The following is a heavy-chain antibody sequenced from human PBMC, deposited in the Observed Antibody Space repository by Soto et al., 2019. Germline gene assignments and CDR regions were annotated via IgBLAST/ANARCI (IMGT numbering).Heavy chain of an antibody. Sequence: GESLKNSCNGSGDSFTSYWIGWVRQMPGKGLEWMGIIYPGDSDTRYSPSFQGQVTISADKSISTAYLQWSSLKASDTAMYYCARQRSSNYYYYGMDVWGQGTTVTVSS. CDR2: IYPGDSDT. V-gene: IGHV5-51*01. CDR3: ARQRSSNYYYYGMDV. J-gene: IGHJ6*02. D-gene: IGHD6-6*01. CDR1: GDSFTSYW.